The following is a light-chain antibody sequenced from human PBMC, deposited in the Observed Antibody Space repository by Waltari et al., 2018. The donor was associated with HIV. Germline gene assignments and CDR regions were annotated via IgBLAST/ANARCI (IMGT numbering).Light chain of an antibody. CDR2: EVS. J-gene: IGLJ1*01. CDR3: SSYTSSSTLV. V-gene: IGLV2-14*01. Sequence: QSALTQPASVSGSPGPSITISCTGTSSDVGGYNYVSWYQQHPGKAPKLMIYEVSNRPSGGSNRFSGSKSGNTASLTISGLQAEDEADYYCSSYTSSSTLVFGTGTKVTVL. CDR1: SSDVGGYNY.